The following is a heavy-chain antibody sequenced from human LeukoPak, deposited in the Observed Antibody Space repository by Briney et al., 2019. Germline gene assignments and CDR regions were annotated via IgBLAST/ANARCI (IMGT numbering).Heavy chain of an antibody. V-gene: IGHV3-23*01. CDR1: GFTFSSYA. Sequence: GGSLRLSCAASGFTFSSYAMSWVRQAPGKGLEWVSAISGSGGSTYYADSVKGRFTISRDNSKNTLYLQMNSLRAEDMAVYYCASPSPYSSGWYYFDYWGQGTLVTVSS. J-gene: IGHJ4*02. CDR3: ASPSPYSSGWYYFDY. D-gene: IGHD6-19*01. CDR2: ISGSGGST.